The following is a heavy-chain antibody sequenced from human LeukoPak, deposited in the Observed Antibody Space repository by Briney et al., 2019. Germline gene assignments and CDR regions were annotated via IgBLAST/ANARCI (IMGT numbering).Heavy chain of an antibody. J-gene: IGHJ4*02. V-gene: IGHV1-8*03. Sequence: GSVTVSRMTSGYTFTSYHIDWVRQAAGQGVEWMGWMNPYSGDRGYAQKFQGRVSITSDPSIGTAYIELSSLRSDDTAVYFCARTTSLTASAYDYWGQGALVTVSS. D-gene: IGHD4-17*01. CDR2: MNPYSGDR. CDR3: ARTTSLTASAYDY. CDR1: GYTFTSYH.